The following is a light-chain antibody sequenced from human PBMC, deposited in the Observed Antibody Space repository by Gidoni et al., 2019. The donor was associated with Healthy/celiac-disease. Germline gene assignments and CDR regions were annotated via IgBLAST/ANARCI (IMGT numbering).Light chain of an antibody. CDR2: AAS. CDR3: QQSYGTPLT. CDR1: QSISTF. V-gene: IGKV1-39*01. J-gene: IGKJ4*01. Sequence: DIQLTQSPSSLSASVGDRVTITCRPSQSISTFLNWYQQKPGKAPKLLIYAASSLQSGVPSRFSGSGSATDFTLTISSLQPEDFATYYCQQSYGTPLTFGGGTNVEIK.